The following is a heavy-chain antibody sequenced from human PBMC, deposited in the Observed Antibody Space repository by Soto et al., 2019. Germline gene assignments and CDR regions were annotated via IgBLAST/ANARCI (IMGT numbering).Heavy chain of an antibody. V-gene: IGHV1-69*13. CDR2: IIPIFGTA. Sequence: GTSVKVSCKASGGTFSSYASSWVRQAPGQGLEWMGGIIPIFGTANYAQKFQGRVTITADESTSTAYMELSSLRSEDTAVYYCAGDSTSVAATFAPWGQGTLVTVSS. J-gene: IGHJ5*02. D-gene: IGHD2-15*01. CDR3: AGDSTSVAATFAP. CDR1: GGTFSSYA.